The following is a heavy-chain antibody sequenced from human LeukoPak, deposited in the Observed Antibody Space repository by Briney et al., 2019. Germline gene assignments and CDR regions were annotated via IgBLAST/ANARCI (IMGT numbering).Heavy chain of an antibody. D-gene: IGHD5-12*01. Sequence: GGSLRLSCAASGFTVSSHYMSWVRQAPGKGLEWVSSISGSGGSTYYADSVKGRFTISRDNSKNTLYLQMSSLRAEDTAVYYCARSGYGVAFDIWGQGTMVTVSS. CDR1: GFTVSSHY. J-gene: IGHJ3*02. V-gene: IGHV3-53*01. CDR3: ARSGYGVAFDI. CDR2: ISGSGGST.